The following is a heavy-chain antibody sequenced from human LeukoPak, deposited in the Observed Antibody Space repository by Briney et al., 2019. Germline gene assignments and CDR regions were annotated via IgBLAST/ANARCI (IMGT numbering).Heavy chain of an antibody. CDR1: GYTFTGYY. V-gene: IGHV1-69*05. J-gene: IGHJ4*02. D-gene: IGHD6-13*01. CDR2: IIPIFGTA. CDR3: ASIIAAAGMGGDY. Sequence: GASVKVSCKASGYTFTGYYMHWVRQAPGQGLEWMGGIIPIFGTANYAQKFQGRVTITTDESTSTAYMELSSLRSEDTAVYYCASIIAAAGMGGDYWGQGTLVTVSS.